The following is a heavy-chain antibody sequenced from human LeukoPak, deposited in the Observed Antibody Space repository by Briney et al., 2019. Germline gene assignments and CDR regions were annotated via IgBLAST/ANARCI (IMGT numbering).Heavy chain of an antibody. CDR3: VKDLGPSGSYYPSYYFDY. CDR2: ISGSGGST. D-gene: IGHD1-26*01. CDR1: GFTFSSYA. J-gene: IGHJ4*02. Sequence: GGSLRLSCAASGFTFSSYAMSWVRQAPGKGLEWVSAISGSGGSTYYADSVKGRFTISRDNSKNTLYLQMNSLRAEDTAVYYCVKDLGPSGSYYPSYYFDYWGQGTLVTVSS. V-gene: IGHV3-23*01.